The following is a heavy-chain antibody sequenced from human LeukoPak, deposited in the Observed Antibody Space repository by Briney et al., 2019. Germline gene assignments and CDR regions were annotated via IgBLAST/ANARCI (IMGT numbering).Heavy chain of an antibody. V-gene: IGHV3-9*01. Sequence: GGSLRLSCAASGFTFDDYAMHWVRQAPGKGLEWVSRISWNSGSIGYADSVKGRFTISRDNAKNSLFLQMNSLRAGDTALYYCAKDSSGYTIDYYFDYWGQGTLVTVSS. CDR1: GFTFDDYA. CDR3: AKDSSGYTIDYYFDY. CDR2: ISWNSGSI. J-gene: IGHJ4*02. D-gene: IGHD4/OR15-4a*01.